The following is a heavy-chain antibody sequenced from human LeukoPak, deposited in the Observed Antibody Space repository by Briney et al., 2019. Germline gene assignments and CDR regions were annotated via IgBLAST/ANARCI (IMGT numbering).Heavy chain of an antibody. CDR3: AKSHSGTYYSLDY. J-gene: IGHJ4*02. CDR2: ISGSGGST. D-gene: IGHD1-26*01. CDR1: GFTLSSYA. V-gene: IGHV3-23*01. Sequence: PGGSLRLSCAASGFTLSSYAMHWVRQAPGKGLEWVSDISGSGGSTFYADSVKGRFTISRDNSKNTLCLQVNSLRADDTAVYYCAKSHSGTYYSLDYWGQGTLVTVSS.